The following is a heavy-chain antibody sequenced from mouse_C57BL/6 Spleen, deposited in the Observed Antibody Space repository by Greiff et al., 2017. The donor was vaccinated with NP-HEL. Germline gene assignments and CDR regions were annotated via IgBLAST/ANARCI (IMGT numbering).Heavy chain of an antibody. CDR2: ISYDGSN. J-gene: IGHJ1*03. Sequence: EVQLQQSGPGLVKPSQSLSLTCSVTGYSITSGYYWNWIRQFPGNKLEWMGYISYDGSNNYNPSLKNRISITRDTSKNQFLLKLNSVTTEDTATYYGARRGYYYGSSGGYFDVWGTGTTVTVSS. CDR3: ARRGYYYGSSGGYFDV. CDR1: GYSITSGYY. V-gene: IGHV3-6*01. D-gene: IGHD1-1*01.